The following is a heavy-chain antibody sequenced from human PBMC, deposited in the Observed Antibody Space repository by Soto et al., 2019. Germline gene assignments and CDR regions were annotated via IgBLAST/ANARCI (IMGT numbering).Heavy chain of an antibody. V-gene: IGHV5-51*01. D-gene: IGHD6-19*01. J-gene: IGHJ4*02. CDR2: IYPGDSDI. CDR3: ARSGIIAVADACFDY. CDR1: GYSFTTYW. Sequence: GESLKISCKGSGYSFTTYWIGWVRQMPGRGLEWMGIIYPGDSDIRYNQSFKGQVKISADKSFSTAYLQWSSMKASDTAMYYCARSGIIAVADACFDYWGEGNLVTVSS.